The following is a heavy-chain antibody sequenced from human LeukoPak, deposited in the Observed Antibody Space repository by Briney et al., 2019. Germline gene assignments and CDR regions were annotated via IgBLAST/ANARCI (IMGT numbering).Heavy chain of an antibody. CDR2: IYYSGST. D-gene: IGHD5-18*01. Sequence: SETLSLTCTVSGDSISSYYWSWIRQPPGKGLEWIGYIYYSGSTNYNPSLKSRVTISVDTSKNQFSLKLSSVTAADTAVYYCARDRPRLRGYSYGYYYYMDVWGKGTTVTVSS. J-gene: IGHJ6*03. CDR3: ARDRPRLRGYSYGYYYYMDV. V-gene: IGHV4-59*12. CDR1: GDSISSYY.